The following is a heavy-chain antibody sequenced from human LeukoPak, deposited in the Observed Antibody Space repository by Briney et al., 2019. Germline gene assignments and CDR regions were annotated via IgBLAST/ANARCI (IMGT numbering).Heavy chain of an antibody. D-gene: IGHD3-10*01. Sequence: SETLSLTCTVSGGSISSYYWSWIRQPPGKGLEWIGYIYYSGSTYYNPSLKSRVTISVDTSKNQFSLKLSSVTAADTAVYYCAREITMVRGVIKGRQAFDIWGQGTMVTVSS. J-gene: IGHJ3*02. CDR2: IYYSGST. CDR3: AREITMVRGVIKGRQAFDI. V-gene: IGHV4-59*08. CDR1: GGSISSYY.